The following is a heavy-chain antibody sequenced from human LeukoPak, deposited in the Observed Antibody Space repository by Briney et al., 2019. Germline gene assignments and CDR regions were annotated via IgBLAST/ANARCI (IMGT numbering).Heavy chain of an antibody. Sequence: GGSLRLSCAASGFTFNGYWMSWVRQAPGKGLQWVANIKTDGSEKYYVDSVKGRFTISRDNAKNSLYLQMNSLRAEDTAVYYCATYSSLNRREFQYWGQGTLLTVSS. V-gene: IGHV3-7*01. CDR2: IKTDGSEK. CDR1: GFTFNGYW. D-gene: IGHD3-22*01. CDR3: ATYSSLNRREFQY. J-gene: IGHJ1*01.